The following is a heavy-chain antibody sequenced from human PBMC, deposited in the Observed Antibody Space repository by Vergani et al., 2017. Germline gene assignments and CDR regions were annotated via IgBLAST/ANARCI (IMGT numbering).Heavy chain of an antibody. D-gene: IGHD5-18*01. CDR3: EKSRIGYSYGLGGSYWFDP. V-gene: IGHV5-10-1*01. Sequence: EVQLVQSGAEVKKPGESLRISCKGSGYSFISYWISWVRQMPGKGLEWMGRIDPSDSYTNYSPSFQGHVTISADKSISTAYLQWSSLKASDTAMYYCEKSRIGYSYGLGGSYWFDPWGQGTLVTVSS. CDR2: IDPSDSYT. J-gene: IGHJ5*02. CDR1: GYSFISYW.